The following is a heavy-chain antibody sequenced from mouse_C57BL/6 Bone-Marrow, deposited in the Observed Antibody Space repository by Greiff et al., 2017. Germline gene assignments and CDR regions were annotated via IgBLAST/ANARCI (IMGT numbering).Heavy chain of an antibody. V-gene: IGHV1-69*01. CDR1: GYTFTSYW. CDR2: IDPSDSYT. J-gene: IGHJ4*01. D-gene: IGHD1-1*01. CDR3: AKPRDYYGYAMDY. Sequence: VQLQQPGAELVMPGASVKLSCKASGYTFTSYWMHWVKQRPGQGLEWIGEIDPSDSYTNYNQKFKGKSTMTVDKSSSTAYMQPISLTSEDSAVYDCAKPRDYYGYAMDYWGQGTSVTVSS.